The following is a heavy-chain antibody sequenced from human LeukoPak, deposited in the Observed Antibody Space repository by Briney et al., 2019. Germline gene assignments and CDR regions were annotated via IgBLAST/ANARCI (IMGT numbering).Heavy chain of an antibody. CDR1: GYTFTGYY. Sequence: ASVKVSCKASGYTFTGYYMHWVRQATGQGLEWMGWMNPNSGNTGYAQKFQGRVTMTRNTSISTAYMELSSLRSEDTAVYYCARRPPSYDFWSGYYDRGGWFDPWGQGTLVTVSS. D-gene: IGHD3-3*01. CDR2: MNPNSGNT. CDR3: ARRPPSYDFWSGYYDRGGWFDP. J-gene: IGHJ5*02. V-gene: IGHV1-8*02.